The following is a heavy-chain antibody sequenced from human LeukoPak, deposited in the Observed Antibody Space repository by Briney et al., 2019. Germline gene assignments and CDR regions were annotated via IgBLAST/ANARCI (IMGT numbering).Heavy chain of an antibody. Sequence: SQTLSLTCGISGDSVSSNSAAWNWIRQSPSRGLEWLGRTYYRSKWYNDYAVSVKSRITINPDTSKNQFSLQLNSVTPEDTAVYYCARGGQGDGYSADEAFDFWGQGTMVTVS. V-gene: IGHV6-1*01. CDR1: GDSVSSNSAA. CDR2: TYYRSKWYN. J-gene: IGHJ3*01. CDR3: ARGGQGDGYSADEAFDF. D-gene: IGHD5-24*01.